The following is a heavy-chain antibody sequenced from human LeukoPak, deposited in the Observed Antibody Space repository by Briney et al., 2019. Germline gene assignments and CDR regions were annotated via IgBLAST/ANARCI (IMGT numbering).Heavy chain of an antibody. Sequence: GGSLRLSCAASGFTFSSYAMSWVRQAPGKGLEWVSAISGSGGSTYYADSVKGRFTISRDNSKNTLYLQMNSLRAEDTAVYYRAKDLAAAGTVAPGYFDYWGQGTLVTVSS. CDR2: ISGSGGST. CDR1: GFTFSSYA. V-gene: IGHV3-23*01. J-gene: IGHJ4*02. CDR3: AKDLAAAGTVAPGYFDY. D-gene: IGHD6-13*01.